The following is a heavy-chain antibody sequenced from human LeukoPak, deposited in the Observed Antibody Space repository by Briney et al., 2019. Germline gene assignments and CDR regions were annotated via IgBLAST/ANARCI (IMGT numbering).Heavy chain of an antibody. Sequence: SETLSLTCTVSGGSISSGSYYWSWTRQPAGKGLEWIGRIYTSGSTNYNPSLKGRVTISVDTSKNQLSLKLSSVTAADTAVYYCARDYYDSSGYYRGNWFDPWGQGTLVTVSS. V-gene: IGHV4-61*02. D-gene: IGHD3-22*01. J-gene: IGHJ5*02. CDR1: GGSISSGSYY. CDR3: ARDYYDSSGYYRGNWFDP. CDR2: IYTSGST.